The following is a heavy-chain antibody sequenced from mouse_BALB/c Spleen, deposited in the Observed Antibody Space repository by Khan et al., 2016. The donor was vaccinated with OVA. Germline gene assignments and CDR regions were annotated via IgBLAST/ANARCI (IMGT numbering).Heavy chain of an antibody. CDR2: IWAGGSP. V-gene: IGHV2-9*02. CDR3: ARDHGNTYEYFDY. D-gene: IGHD1-1*01. Sequence: QVQLKESGPGLVAPSQSLSITCTVSGFSLTSYGVHWVRQPPGKGLEWLGIIWAGGSPNYNSALMSRLSISKDNSKSQVFVKMISLQTDDTAMYYCARDHGNTYEYFDYWGQGTTLTVSS. J-gene: IGHJ2*01. CDR1: GFSLTSYG.